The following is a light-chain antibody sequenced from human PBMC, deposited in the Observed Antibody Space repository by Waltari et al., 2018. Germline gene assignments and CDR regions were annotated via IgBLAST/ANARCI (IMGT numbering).Light chain of an antibody. J-gene: IGKJ1*01. CDR1: QSINNW. Sequence: DIQMTQSPSTLSASVGHRVTITCRASQSINNWLAWYQQKTGKAPKLLIYDASSLESGVPSRFSGSRSGTDFTLTISSLEPEDFAVYYCLQRSLWPWTFGQGTKVAVK. CDR3: LQRSLWPWT. CDR2: DAS. V-gene: IGKV1-5*01.